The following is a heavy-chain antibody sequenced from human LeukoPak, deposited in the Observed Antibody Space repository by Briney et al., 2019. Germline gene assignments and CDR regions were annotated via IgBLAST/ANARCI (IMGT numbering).Heavy chain of an antibody. Sequence: SETLSLTCTVSGGSISVSGYYWGWIRQPPGKGLEWIGSIFYTGSTYYNPSLKSRVTISVAMSKNQFSLRLSSVTAADTAVYYCARLSGYSYGYIAYWGQGTLVTVSP. D-gene: IGHD5-18*01. V-gene: IGHV4-39*01. CDR3: ARLSGYSYGYIAY. CDR2: IFYTGST. J-gene: IGHJ4*02. CDR1: GGSISVSGYY.